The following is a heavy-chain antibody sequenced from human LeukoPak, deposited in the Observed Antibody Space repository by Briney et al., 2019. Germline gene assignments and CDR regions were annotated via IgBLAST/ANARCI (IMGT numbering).Heavy chain of an antibody. Sequence: SETLSLTCSVSGAFTSRYYWSWVRQPLGQGLEWIGNIFYSGKSKYNPSLTSRISMSVDTSKTQFSLELTSVTAADTAVYYCTRIDPLGFFDQWGTGTLVTVSS. CDR1: GAFTSRYY. V-gene: IGHV4-59*08. CDR2: IFYSGKS. D-gene: IGHD6-25*01. J-gene: IGHJ4*02. CDR3: TRIDPLGFFDQ.